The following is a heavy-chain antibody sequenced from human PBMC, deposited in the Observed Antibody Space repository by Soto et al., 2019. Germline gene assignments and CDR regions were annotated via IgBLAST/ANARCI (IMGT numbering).Heavy chain of an antibody. CDR1: GGSITSNW. D-gene: IGHD2-21*01. V-gene: IGHV4-4*02. CDR2: IFHTGSA. J-gene: IGHJ4*02. CDR3: ARHIAVSGTRGFDH. Sequence: QLQLQESGPGLMKPSGTLSLTCAVSGGSITSNWWSWVRQPPGKGLEWIAEIFHTGSANYNPSLMGRLTISMDKSRNRLSLNLNAVTASDTAVYYCARHIAVSGTRGFDHWGQGTLVTVSS.